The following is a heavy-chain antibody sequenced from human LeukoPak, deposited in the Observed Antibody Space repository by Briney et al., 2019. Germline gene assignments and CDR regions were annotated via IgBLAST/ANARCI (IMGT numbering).Heavy chain of an antibody. V-gene: IGHV4-34*01. Sequence: GSLRLSCAASGFTVSSIHMVWVRQPPGKGLEWIGEINHSGSTNYNPSLKSRVTISVDTSKNQFSLKLSSVTAADTAVYYCARGGSANWFGPWGQGTLVTVSS. CDR3: ARGGSANWFGP. CDR2: INHSGST. CDR1: GFTVSSIH. J-gene: IGHJ5*02.